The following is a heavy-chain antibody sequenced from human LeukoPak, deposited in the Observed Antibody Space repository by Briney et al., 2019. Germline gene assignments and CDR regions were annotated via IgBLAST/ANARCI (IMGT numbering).Heavy chain of an antibody. Sequence: GGSLRLSCAASGFTVCKNYMSWVRQAPGKGLEWVSVIYSGGSTYNADSVKGRFTISRDNSKNTLDLQMNSLRAEDTAVYYCARVPYGDSQGYWGQGTLVTVSS. CDR1: GFTVCKNY. V-gene: IGHV3-53*01. J-gene: IGHJ4*02. CDR2: IYSGGST. CDR3: ARVPYGDSQGY. D-gene: IGHD4-17*01.